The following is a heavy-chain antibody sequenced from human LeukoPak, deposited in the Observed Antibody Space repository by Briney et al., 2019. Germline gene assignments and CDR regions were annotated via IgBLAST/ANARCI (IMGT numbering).Heavy chain of an antibody. Sequence: GRSLRLSCAASGFTFSSYAMHWVRQAPGKGLEWVAVISYDGGNKYYADSVKGRFTISRDNSKNTLYLQMNSLRAEDTAVYYCARDHRGGYDPDYFDYWGQGTLVTVSS. J-gene: IGHJ4*02. V-gene: IGHV3-30-3*01. CDR2: ISYDGGNK. D-gene: IGHD5-12*01. CDR1: GFTFSSYA. CDR3: ARDHRGGYDPDYFDY.